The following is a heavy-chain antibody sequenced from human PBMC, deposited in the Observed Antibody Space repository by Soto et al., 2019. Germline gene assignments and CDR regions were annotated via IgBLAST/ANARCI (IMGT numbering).Heavy chain of an antibody. J-gene: IGHJ4*02. CDR3: ARAIANVDSY. CDR2: IKQDGSQI. CDR1: GVTLRTYF. V-gene: IGHV3-7*01. D-gene: IGHD6-13*01. Sequence: PGGSLGLSCATSGVTLRTYFVSWVRQAPGKGLEWVANIKQDGSQIYYVDSVKGRFTLSRDNAKNSVYLQMNGLRAEDSAMYYCARAIANVDSYWGQGTLVTVSS.